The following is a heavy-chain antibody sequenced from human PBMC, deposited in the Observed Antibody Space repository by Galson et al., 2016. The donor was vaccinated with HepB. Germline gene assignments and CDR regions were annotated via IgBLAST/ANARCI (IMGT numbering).Heavy chain of an antibody. CDR3: ARFERRVAGPD. CDR2: IDRSGDST. Sequence: LRLSCAASRITFNTYAMTWVRQAPGKGLEWVSAIDRSGDSTYYADSVKGRFTISRDSSRNTLYLQMNSLRAEDTAVYYCARFERRVAGPDWGQGTLVTVSS. D-gene: IGHD6-19*01. J-gene: IGHJ4*02. CDR1: RITFNTYA. V-gene: IGHV3-23*01.